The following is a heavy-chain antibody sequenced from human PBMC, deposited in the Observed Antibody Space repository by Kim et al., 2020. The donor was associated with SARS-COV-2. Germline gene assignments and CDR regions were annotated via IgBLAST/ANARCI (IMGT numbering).Heavy chain of an antibody. J-gene: IGHJ4*01. CDR2: IYYSGST. CDR3: ARDLAVAGTPYPDY. V-gene: IGHV4-39*07. CDR1: GGSISSSSYY. D-gene: IGHD6-19*01. Sequence: SETLSLTCTVSGGSISSSSYYWGWIRQPPGKGLEWIGSIYYSGSTYYNPSLKSRVTISVDTSKNQFSLKLSSVTAADTAVYYCARDLAVAGTPYPDYWG.